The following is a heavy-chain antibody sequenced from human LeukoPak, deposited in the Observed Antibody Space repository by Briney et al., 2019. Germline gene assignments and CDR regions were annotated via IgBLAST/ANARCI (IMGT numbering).Heavy chain of an antibody. V-gene: IGHV4-34*01. CDR1: GVSFSGYY. CDR3: ARGQNYHMDV. CDR2: INRSAST. J-gene: IGHJ6*03. Sequence: SETLSLTCAVYGVSFSGYYWRWIRQPPGKGQEWIEEINRSASTNYNPSRKIRVSMSVYTSKIQFSLKLSSVSAADTADYYCARGQNYHMDVWGKGTTVTVSS. D-gene: IGHD2/OR15-2a*01.